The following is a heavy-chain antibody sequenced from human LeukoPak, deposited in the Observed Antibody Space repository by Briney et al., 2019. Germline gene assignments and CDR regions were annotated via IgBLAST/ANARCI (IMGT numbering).Heavy chain of an antibody. J-gene: IGHJ4*02. D-gene: IGHD5-24*01. CDR3: ARGGDGYNVYYFDY. CDR2: MYYSGST. CDR1: GGSISSGDYY. Sequence: SETLSLTCTVSGGSISSGDYYWSWIRQPPGKGLEWIAYMYYSGSTYYNPSLKSRVTISVDTSKNQFSLKLSSVTAAGTAVYYCARGGDGYNVYYFDYWGQGTLVTVSS. V-gene: IGHV4-30-4*01.